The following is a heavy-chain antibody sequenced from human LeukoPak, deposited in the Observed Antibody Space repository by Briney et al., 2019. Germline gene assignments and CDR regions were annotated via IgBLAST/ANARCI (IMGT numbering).Heavy chain of an antibody. D-gene: IGHD2-2*01. J-gene: IGHJ4*02. CDR1: GGSFSGYY. CDR3: AGAYCSSTNCSFDY. Sequence: SETLSLTCAVYGGSFSGYYWSWIRQPPGKGLEWIGEINHSGSTNYNPSLKSRVTISVDTSKNQFSLKLSSVTAADTAVYYCAGAYCSSTNCSFDYWGQGTLVTVSS. V-gene: IGHV4-34*01. CDR2: INHSGST.